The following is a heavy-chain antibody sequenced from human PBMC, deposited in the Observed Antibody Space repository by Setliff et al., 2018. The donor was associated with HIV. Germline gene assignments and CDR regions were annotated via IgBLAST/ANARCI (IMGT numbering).Heavy chain of an antibody. CDR2: IIPVFGTL. J-gene: IGHJ5*02. CDR3: ARGRRVVPAAESNWFDP. D-gene: IGHD2-2*01. Sequence: SVKVSCKASGYTFTSYDINWVRQAPGQGLEWMGEIIPVFGTLNYAQKFQGRVTITADELTGTAYMDLTNLRPEDTAVYYCARGRRVVPAAESNWFDPWGQGTLVTVSS. CDR1: GYTFTSYD. V-gene: IGHV1-69*13.